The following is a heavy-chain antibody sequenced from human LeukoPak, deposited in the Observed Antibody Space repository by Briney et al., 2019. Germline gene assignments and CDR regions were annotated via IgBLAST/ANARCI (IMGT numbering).Heavy chain of an antibody. CDR3: AKFGSTSGRGFDP. Sequence: SETLSLTCAVSGFSISSDSYWGWIRQPPGKGLEWIGTIYYSGATYYSPSLKSRVTISLDTSKNHFSLRLTSVTAAHTAVYYCAKFGSTSGRGFDPWGQGTLVTVSS. D-gene: IGHD2-2*01. CDR2: IYYSGAT. V-gene: IGHV4-38-2*01. J-gene: IGHJ5*02. CDR1: GFSISSDSY.